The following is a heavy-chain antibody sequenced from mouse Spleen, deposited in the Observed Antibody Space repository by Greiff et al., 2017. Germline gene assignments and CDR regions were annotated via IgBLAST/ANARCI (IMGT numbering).Heavy chain of an antibody. CDR1: GYTFTDHT. CDR2: IYPRDGST. V-gene: IGHV1-78*01. J-gene: IGHJ3*01. D-gene: IGHD2-5*01. CDR3: ARAYYSNYEGFAY. Sequence: VQGVESDAELVKPGASVKISCKVSGYTFTDHTIHWMKQRPEQGLEWIGYIYPRDGSTKYNEKFKGKATLTADKSSSTSYMQLNSLTSEDSAVYFCARAYYSNYEGFAYWGQGTLVTVSA.